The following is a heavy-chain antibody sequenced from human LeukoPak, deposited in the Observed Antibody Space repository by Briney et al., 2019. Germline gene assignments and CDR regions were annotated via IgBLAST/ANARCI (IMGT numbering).Heavy chain of an antibody. V-gene: IGHV1-18*04. CDR3: ARDREYSGYDYGLGYYYYGMDV. CDR2: ISAYNGNT. D-gene: IGHD5-12*01. J-gene: IGHJ6*04. Sequence: ASVKVSCKASGYTFTSYGISWVRQAPEQGLEWMGWISAYNGNTNYAQKLQGRVTMTTDTSTSTAYMELRSLRSDDTAVYYCARDREYSGYDYGLGYYYYGMDVWGKGTTVTVSS. CDR1: GYTFTSYG.